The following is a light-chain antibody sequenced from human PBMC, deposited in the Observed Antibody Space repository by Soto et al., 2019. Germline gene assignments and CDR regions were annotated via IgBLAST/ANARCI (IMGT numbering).Light chain of an antibody. CDR1: TNDIGSYNY. CDR3: SSYKFSTTLRV. Sequence: QAVVTQPASVSGSPGQSITLSCAGTTNDIGSYNYVSWFQQHPGEAPKLIIFDVTHRPSGISTRFSGSKSGNTASLTISDLQAEDEALYYCSSYKFSTTLRVFGGGTQLTVL. V-gene: IGLV2-14*03. CDR2: DVT. J-gene: IGLJ3*02.